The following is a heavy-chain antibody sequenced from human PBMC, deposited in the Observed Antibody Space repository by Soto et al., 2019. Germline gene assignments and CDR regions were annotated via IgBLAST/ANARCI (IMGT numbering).Heavy chain of an antibody. CDR3: ARGPPIVMGTTIVPRNYYFDY. CDR1: GGSINSYW. Sequence: SETLSLTCSVSGGSINSYWWSWIRQPAGKGLEWIGRVYSSGTTDYNPSLNSRATMSVETSKNQFSLKLSSVTAADTAVYYCARGPPIVMGTTIVPRNYYFDYWGQGTLVTVSS. V-gene: IGHV4-4*07. D-gene: IGHD2-21*02. CDR2: VYSSGTT. J-gene: IGHJ4*02.